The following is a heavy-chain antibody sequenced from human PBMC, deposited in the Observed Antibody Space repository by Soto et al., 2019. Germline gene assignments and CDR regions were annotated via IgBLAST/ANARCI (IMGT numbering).Heavy chain of an antibody. V-gene: IGHV2-5*02. J-gene: IGHJ3*02. CDR2: IYWDNDK. Sequence: QITLKESGPTLVEPTRALTLTCTFSGFSLDTGTAGVGWIRQPPGKALEWVAIIYWDNDKRYNPSLRSRLAITKDPSKNQVFLTMTTLDPVDTGTYYCAHINITYGGVIGLDAFDIWGHGTMVTVSS. CDR3: AHINITYGGVIGLDAFDI. D-gene: IGHD3-16*02. CDR1: GFSLDTGTAG.